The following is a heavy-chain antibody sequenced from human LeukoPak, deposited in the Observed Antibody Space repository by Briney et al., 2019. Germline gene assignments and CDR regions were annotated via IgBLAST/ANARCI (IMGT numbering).Heavy chain of an antibody. CDR2: INPSGGST. CDR3: ARSPYTYGSLFYLDY. V-gene: IGHV1-46*01. D-gene: IGHD5-18*01. CDR1: GYTFTYYY. Sequence: APVKVSCKASGYTFTYYYIHWVRQAPGQGLDWMGIINPSGGSTTYAQKFQDRVTLTRDTSTSTVYMELSSLRSEDTAVYYCARSPYTYGSLFYLDYWGQGTLVTVSS. J-gene: IGHJ4*02.